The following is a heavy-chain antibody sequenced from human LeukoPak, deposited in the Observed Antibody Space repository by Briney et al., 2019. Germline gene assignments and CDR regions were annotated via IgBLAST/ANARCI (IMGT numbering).Heavy chain of an antibody. CDR3: ARVPDRIAAAGTCWFDP. Sequence: KPSETLSLTCTVSGGSISSYYWSWIRQPPGKGLEWIGYIYYSGSTNYNPSLKSRVTISVDTSKNQFSLKLSSVTAADTAVYYCARVPDRIAAAGTCWFDPWGQGTLVTVSS. V-gene: IGHV4-59*01. CDR1: GGSISSYY. D-gene: IGHD6-13*01. J-gene: IGHJ5*02. CDR2: IYYSGST.